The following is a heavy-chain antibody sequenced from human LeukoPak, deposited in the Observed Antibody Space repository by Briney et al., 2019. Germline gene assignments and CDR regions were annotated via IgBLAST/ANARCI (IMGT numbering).Heavy chain of an antibody. CDR1: GFTFSSYW. Sequence: GGSLRLSCAASGFTFSSYWMHWVRQAPGKGLVWVSRINSDGSSTSYADSVKGRFTISRDNAKNTLYLRMNSLRAEDTAVYYCARGERTLYYDFWRGPMDGYWGQGTLVTVSS. CDR3: ARGERTLYYDFWRGPMDGY. J-gene: IGHJ4*02. V-gene: IGHV3-74*01. CDR2: INSDGSST. D-gene: IGHD3-3*01.